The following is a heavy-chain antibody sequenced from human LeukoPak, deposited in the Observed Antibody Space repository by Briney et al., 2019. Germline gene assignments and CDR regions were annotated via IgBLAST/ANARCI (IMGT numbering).Heavy chain of an antibody. CDR1: GYSISSGYY. CDR2: IYHSGSSGST. CDR3: ARTLGYCSGGSCRSFDY. V-gene: IGHV4-38-2*01. J-gene: IGHJ4*02. Sequence: NPSETLSLTCAVSGYSISSGYYWGWIRQPPGKGLEWIGSIYHSGSSGSTYYNPSLKNRVTISVDTSKNQFSLKLSSVTAADTAVYYCARTLGYCSGGSCRSFDYWGQGTLVTVSS. D-gene: IGHD2-15*01.